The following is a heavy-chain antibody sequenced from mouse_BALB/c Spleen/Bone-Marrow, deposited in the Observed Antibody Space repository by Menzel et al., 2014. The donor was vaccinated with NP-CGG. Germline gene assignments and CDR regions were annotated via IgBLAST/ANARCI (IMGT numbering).Heavy chain of an antibody. Sequence: EVMLVESGPGLVKPSQSLSLPCTVTGCSITSDYACNWIRQFPGDKLEWMGYINYSGFTTYNPSLKSRISIIRDTSKNQFFLQLNSVTTEDTATYYCAREDNYAFAYWGQGTLVTVSA. CDR2: INYSGFT. CDR1: GCSITSDYA. CDR3: AREDNYAFAY. J-gene: IGHJ3*01. D-gene: IGHD1-3*01. V-gene: IGHV3-2*02.